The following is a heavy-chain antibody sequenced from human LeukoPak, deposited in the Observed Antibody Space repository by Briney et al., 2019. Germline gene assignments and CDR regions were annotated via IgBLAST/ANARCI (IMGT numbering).Heavy chain of an antibody. J-gene: IGHJ4*02. Sequence: ASVKVSCKASGYTFTSYYMHWVRQAPGQGLEWLGMINPSGDDPKYAQKFQGRITVTRDTSTRVVYMEMSSLTSEDTSGYYCATSSTGQLLMSYWGQGTLVTVSS. CDR3: ATSSTGQLLMSY. D-gene: IGHD2-2*01. CDR2: INPSGDDP. V-gene: IGHV1-46*01. CDR1: GYTFTSYY.